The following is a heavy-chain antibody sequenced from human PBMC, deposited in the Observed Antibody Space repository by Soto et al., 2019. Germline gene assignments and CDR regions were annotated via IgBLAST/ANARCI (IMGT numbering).Heavy chain of an antibody. CDR3: AIRASYYDSSGYFDC. J-gene: IGHJ4*02. CDR2: INSDGSST. V-gene: IGHV3-74*01. D-gene: IGHD3-22*01. Sequence: EVQLVESGGGLVQPGGSLRLSCAASGFTFSSYWMHWVRQAPGKGLVWVSRINSDGSSTSYADSVKGRFTISRDNAKNTLYLQMNSLRAEDSAVYYCAIRASYYDSSGYFDCWGQGTLVTVSS. CDR1: GFTFSSYW.